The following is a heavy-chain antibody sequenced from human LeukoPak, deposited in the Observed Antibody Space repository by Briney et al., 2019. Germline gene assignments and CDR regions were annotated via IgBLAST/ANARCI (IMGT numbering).Heavy chain of an antibody. CDR1: GFTFSSYS. CDR3: ARDASHYSSSSQVDY. V-gene: IGHV3-21*01. D-gene: IGHD6-13*01. J-gene: IGHJ4*02. Sequence: GGSLRLSCAASGFTFSSYSMNWVRQAPGKGLEWVSSISSSSSYIYYADSVKGRFTISRDNAKNSLYLQMNSLRAEDTAVYYCARDASHYSSSSQVDYWGQGTLVTVSS. CDR2: ISSSSSYI.